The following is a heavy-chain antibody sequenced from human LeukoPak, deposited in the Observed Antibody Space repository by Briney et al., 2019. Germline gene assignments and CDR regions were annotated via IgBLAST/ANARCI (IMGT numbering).Heavy chain of an antibody. CDR1: GFTFDDYG. V-gene: IGHV3-20*04. CDR3: ARDRGVDTAMVNWFDP. Sequence: PGGSLRLSCAASGFTFDDYGMSWVRQAPGEGLEWVSGINWNGGNTGYADSVKGRITISRDNAKNSLYLQMNSLRAEDTALYYCARDRGVDTAMVNWFDPWGQGTLVTVSS. CDR2: INWNGGNT. J-gene: IGHJ5*02. D-gene: IGHD5-18*01.